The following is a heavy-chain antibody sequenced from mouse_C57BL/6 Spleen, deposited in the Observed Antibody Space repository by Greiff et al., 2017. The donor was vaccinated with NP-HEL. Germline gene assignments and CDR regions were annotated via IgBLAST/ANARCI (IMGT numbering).Heavy chain of an antibody. V-gene: IGHV5-9-1*02. D-gene: IGHD1-1*01. CDR2: ISSGGDYI. Sequence: EVQLVESGEGLVKPGGSLKLSCAASGFTFSSYAMSWVRQTPEKRLEWVAYISSGGDYIYYADTVKGRFTISRDNARNTLYLQISSLKSEDTAMYYCTREGYYGTSYPFAYWGQGTLVTVSA. CDR1: GFTFSSYA. J-gene: IGHJ3*01. CDR3: TREGYYGTSYPFAY.